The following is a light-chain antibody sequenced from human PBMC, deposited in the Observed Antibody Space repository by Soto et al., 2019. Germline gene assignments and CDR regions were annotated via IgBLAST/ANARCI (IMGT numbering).Light chain of an antibody. CDR1: QSVSSSY. CDR3: QQYGSSPRFT. V-gene: IGKV3-20*01. Sequence: EIVVTQSPGTLSLSPGERATLSCRASQSVSSSYLAWYQQKPGQAPRLLIYGASSRATGIPDRCSGSGSGTDFTLTISRLEPEDFAVYYCQQYGSSPRFTFGPGTKVDIK. J-gene: IGKJ3*01. CDR2: GAS.